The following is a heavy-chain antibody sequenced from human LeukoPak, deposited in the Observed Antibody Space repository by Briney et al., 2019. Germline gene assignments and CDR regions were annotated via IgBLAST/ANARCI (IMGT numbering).Heavy chain of an antibody. CDR3: ARGGYCSGGSCNAFDI. J-gene: IGHJ3*02. CDR2: INHSGST. Sequence: SETLSLTCTVSGGSINSYYWSWIRQPPGKGLEWIGEINHSGSTNYNPSLKSRVTISVDTSKNQFSLKLSSVTAADTAVYYCARGGYCSGGSCNAFDIWGQGTVVTVSS. CDR1: GGSINSYY. D-gene: IGHD2-15*01. V-gene: IGHV4-34*01.